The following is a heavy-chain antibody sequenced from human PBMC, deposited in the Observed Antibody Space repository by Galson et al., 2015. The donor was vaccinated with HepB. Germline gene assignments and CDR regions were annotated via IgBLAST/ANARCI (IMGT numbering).Heavy chain of an antibody. CDR1: GYKFTSYY. CDR2: INPSGGST. J-gene: IGHJ4*02. V-gene: IGHV1-46*01. CDR3: ARGVLLWDGPDY. Sequence: SVKVSCKASGYKFTSYYMYWVRQAPGQGLEWMGIINPSGGSTDYAQKFQGRLTMTRDTSTSTVSMELSSLRSEDTAVYHCARGVLLWDGPDYWGQGTLVTVSS. D-gene: IGHD3-10*01.